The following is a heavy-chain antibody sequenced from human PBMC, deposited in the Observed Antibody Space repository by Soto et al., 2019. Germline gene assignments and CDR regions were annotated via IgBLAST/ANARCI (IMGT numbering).Heavy chain of an antibody. CDR3: ARGDPVTTVTTMSPYFDF. V-gene: IGHV3-30-3*01. J-gene: IGHJ4*02. D-gene: IGHD4-17*01. CDR2: ILSDGSNK. Sequence: PGGSLRLSCAASGFTFSSYAMHWVRQAPGKGLEWVAVILSDGSNKYYADSVKGRFTISRDNSKHTLYLQMDSLKTEDTAMYYCARGDPVTTVTTMSPYFDFWGQGTLVTVSS. CDR1: GFTFSSYA.